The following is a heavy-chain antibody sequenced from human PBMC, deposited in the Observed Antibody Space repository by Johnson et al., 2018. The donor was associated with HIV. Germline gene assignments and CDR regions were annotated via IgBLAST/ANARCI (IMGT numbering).Heavy chain of an antibody. CDR2: ISYDGSNK. CDR1: GFTFSSYA. Sequence: QVQLVESGGGVVQPGRSLRLSCAASGFTFSSYAMHWVRQAPGKGLEWVAVISYDGSNKYYADPVKGRFTISRDNSKHTLYLQTHSLRAEDTAVCYCARGLGAAAGAFDIWGQGTMVTVSS. J-gene: IGHJ3*02. V-gene: IGHV3-30*04. CDR3: ARGLGAAAGAFDI. D-gene: IGHD6-13*01.